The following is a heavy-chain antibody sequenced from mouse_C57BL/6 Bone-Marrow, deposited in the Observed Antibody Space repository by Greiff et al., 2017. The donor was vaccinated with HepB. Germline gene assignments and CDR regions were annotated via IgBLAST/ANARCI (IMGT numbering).Heavy chain of an antibody. Sequence: LVESGAELVRPGASVKLSCTASGFNIKDDYMHWVKQRPEQGLEWIGWIDPENGDTEYASKFQGKATITADTSSNTAYLQLSSLTSEDTAVYYCTNGSSLYAMDYWGQGTSVTVSS. D-gene: IGHD1-1*01. V-gene: IGHV14-4*01. CDR3: TNGSSLYAMDY. CDR2: IDPENGDT. CDR1: GFNIKDDY. J-gene: IGHJ4*01.